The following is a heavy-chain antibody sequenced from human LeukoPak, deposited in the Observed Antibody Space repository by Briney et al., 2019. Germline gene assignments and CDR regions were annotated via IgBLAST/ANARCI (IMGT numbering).Heavy chain of an antibody. CDR1: GFTFGDYA. D-gene: IGHD1-1*01. Sequence: GGFLRLSCTASGFTFGDYAMSWIRQAPGKGLEWVGFIRSKAYGETADYAASVKGRFTISRDDSKAIAYLQMNSLETEATAVYHCTRDRGAYNLYDYWGQGTLVTVSS. V-gene: IGHV3-49*03. J-gene: IGHJ4*02. CDR2: IRSKAYGETA. CDR3: TRDRGAYNLYDY.